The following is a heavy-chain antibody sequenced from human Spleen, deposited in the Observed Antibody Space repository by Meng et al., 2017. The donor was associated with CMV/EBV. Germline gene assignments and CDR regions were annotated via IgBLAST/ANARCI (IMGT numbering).Heavy chain of an antibody. D-gene: IGHD3-3*01. CDR2: ISSSSTYI. J-gene: IGHJ4*02. Sequence: GESLKISCAASGFIFSNFYMTWVRLAPGKGLEWVSSISSSSTYIYYADSVKGRFTISRDNAKNSLYLQMNSLRAEDTAVYYCARGDFTIFGVVTGWGQGTLVTVSS. V-gene: IGHV3-21*01. CDR1: GFIFSNFY. CDR3: ARGDFTIFGVVTG.